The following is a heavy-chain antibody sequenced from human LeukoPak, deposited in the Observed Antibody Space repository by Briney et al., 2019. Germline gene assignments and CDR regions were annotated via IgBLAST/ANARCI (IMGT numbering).Heavy chain of an antibody. CDR2: ISGSGGST. J-gene: IGHJ5*02. CDR3: ATTTGDWFDP. V-gene: IGHV3-23*01. Sequence: GGPLRLSGAASGFTFSSYPMGWVRQAPGKGGEWVSAISGSGGSTYYADSVKGRFTISRDNSKNTLYLQMNSLRAEDTAVYYCATTTGDWFDPWGQGTLVTVSS. CDR1: GFTFSSYP. D-gene: IGHD4-17*01.